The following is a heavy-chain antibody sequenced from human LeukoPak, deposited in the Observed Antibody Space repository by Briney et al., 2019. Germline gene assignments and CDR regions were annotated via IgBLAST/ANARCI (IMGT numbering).Heavy chain of an antibody. CDR3: AREYYDSSGRKHAFEN. Sequence: ASVKVSCKASGYTFADYYLHWVRQAPGQGLEWMGCIDPDSGGTNYAQKFQGRVTMTRDTSIRTTYMELSRLRSDDTAVYYCAREYYDSSGRKHAFENWGQGTMLTVSS. CDR1: GYTFADYY. CDR2: IDPDSGGT. J-gene: IGHJ3*02. V-gene: IGHV1-2*02. D-gene: IGHD3-22*01.